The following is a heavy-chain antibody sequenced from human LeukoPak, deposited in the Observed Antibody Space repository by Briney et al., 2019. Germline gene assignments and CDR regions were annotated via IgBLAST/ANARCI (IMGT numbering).Heavy chain of an antibody. CDR2: INPNSGGT. Sequence: ASVKVSCKASGYTFTVYYMHWVRQAPGQGLEWMGWINPNSGGTNYAQKFQGRVTMTRDTSISTAYMELSRLRSDDTAVYYCASITIFGVVMDYWGQGTLVTVSS. D-gene: IGHD3-3*01. CDR3: ASITIFGVVMDY. V-gene: IGHV1-2*02. J-gene: IGHJ4*02. CDR1: GYTFTVYY.